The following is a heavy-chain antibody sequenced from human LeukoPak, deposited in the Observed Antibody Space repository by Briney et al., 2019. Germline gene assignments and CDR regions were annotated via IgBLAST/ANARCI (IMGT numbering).Heavy chain of an antibody. V-gene: IGHV1-18*01. D-gene: IGHD6-13*01. CDR3: AREYSSPYYYYGMDV. CDR2: ISAYNGNT. CDR1: GYTFTSYG. J-gene: IGHJ6*02. Sequence: ASVKVSCKASGYTFTSYGISWVRQAPGQGLERMGWISAYNGNTNYAQKLQGRVTMTTDTSTSTAYMELRSLRSDDTAVYYCAREYSSPYYYYGMDVWGQGTTVTVSS.